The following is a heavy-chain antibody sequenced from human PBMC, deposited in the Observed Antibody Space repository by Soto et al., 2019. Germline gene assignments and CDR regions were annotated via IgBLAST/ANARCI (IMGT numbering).Heavy chain of an antibody. D-gene: IGHD3-22*01. Sequence: LSLTCAVSGGSISSSNWWSWVRQAPGKGLEWVSYISSSGSTIYYADSVKGRFTISRDNAKNSLYLQMNSLRAEDTAVYYCASHYYDSSGYYSEYYFDYWGQGTLVTVSS. V-gene: IGHV3-11*01. J-gene: IGHJ4*02. CDR1: GGSISSSNW. CDR2: ISSSGSTI. CDR3: ASHYYDSSGYYSEYYFDY.